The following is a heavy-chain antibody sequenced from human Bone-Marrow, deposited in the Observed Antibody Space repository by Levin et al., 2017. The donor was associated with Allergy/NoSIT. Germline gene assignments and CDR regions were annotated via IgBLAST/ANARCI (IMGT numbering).Heavy chain of an antibody. CDR3: AKRRRDGYNSDLDY. CDR2: ISGSGDET. V-gene: IGHV3-23*01. Sequence: RGESLKISCAASGFTFSNYAMNWVRQAPGKGLEWVSGISGSGDETHYADSVKGRFTISRDNSKNTLYLHMNSQRAEDTAVYYCAKRRRDGYNSDLDYWGQGTLVTVSS. D-gene: IGHD5-24*01. CDR1: GFTFSNYA. J-gene: IGHJ4*02.